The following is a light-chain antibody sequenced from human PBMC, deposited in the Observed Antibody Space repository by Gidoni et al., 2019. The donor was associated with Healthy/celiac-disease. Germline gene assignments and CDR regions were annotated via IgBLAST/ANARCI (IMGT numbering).Light chain of an antibody. J-gene: IGLJ2*01. V-gene: IGLV1-40*01. CDR3: QSYDSSLSGSV. Sequence: QSVLTQPPSVSGPPGQRVTISCPGSSSNIGAGYVVPWYQQLPGTAPKLLIYGTSNRPSGVPDRFSGSKSGTSASLAITGLQAEDEADYYCQSYDSSLSGSVFGGGTKLTVL. CDR2: GTS. CDR1: SSNIGAGYV.